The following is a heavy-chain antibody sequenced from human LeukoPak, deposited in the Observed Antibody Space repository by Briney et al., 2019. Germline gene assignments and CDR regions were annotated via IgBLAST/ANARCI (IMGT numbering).Heavy chain of an antibody. V-gene: IGHV4-61*08. Sequence: SSETLSLTCTVSGGSISSGDYYWSWIRQPPGKGLEWIGYIYYSGSTNYNPSLKSRVTISVDTSKNQFSLKLSSVTAADTAVYYCARELWFGGMRNPHWFDPWGQGTLVTVSS. D-gene: IGHD3-10*01. CDR3: ARELWFGGMRNPHWFDP. CDR2: IYYSGST. J-gene: IGHJ5*02. CDR1: GGSISSGDYY.